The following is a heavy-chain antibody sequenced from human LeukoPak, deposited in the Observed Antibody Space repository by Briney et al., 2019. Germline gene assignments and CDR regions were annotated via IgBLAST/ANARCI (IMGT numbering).Heavy chain of an antibody. Sequence: PSETLSLTCAVSGGSISSSNWWSWVRQPPGKGLEWIGEIYHSGSTNYNPSLKSRVTISVDKSKNQFSLKLSSVTAADTAVYYCARGSRGYYDSSGYFDYWGQGTLVTVSS. CDR3: ARGSRGYYDSSGYFDY. J-gene: IGHJ4*02. V-gene: IGHV4-4*02. D-gene: IGHD3-22*01. CDR2: IYHSGST. CDR1: GGSISSSNW.